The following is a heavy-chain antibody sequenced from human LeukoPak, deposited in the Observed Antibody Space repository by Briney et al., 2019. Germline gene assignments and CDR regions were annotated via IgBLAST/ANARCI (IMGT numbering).Heavy chain of an antibody. J-gene: IGHJ4*02. D-gene: IGHD3-22*01. CDR1: GFTFSSYA. CDR2: ISGSGGST. Sequence: GGSLRLSCAASGFTFSSYAMSGVRQAPGKGLEWVSAISGSGGSTYYADSVKGRFTISRDNSKNTLYLQMNSLRAEDTAVYYCAKVGTDSSGYFFDGDYFDYWGQGTLVTVSS. CDR3: AKVGTDSSGYFFDGDYFDY. V-gene: IGHV3-23*01.